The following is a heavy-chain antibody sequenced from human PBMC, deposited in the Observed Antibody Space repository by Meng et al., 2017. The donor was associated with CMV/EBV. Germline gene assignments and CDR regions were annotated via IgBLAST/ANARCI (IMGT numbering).Heavy chain of an antibody. V-gene: IGHV1-46*01. Sequence: ASVKVSCKASGLAFSDYYMHWLRQAPGQGLEWMGIIKPSGGSTRYAQKFQGRVTMTRDTSTSTAYMELSSLRSEDTAVYYCARDSGGGVLWYWGQGTLVTVSS. D-gene: IGHD3-16*01. J-gene: IGHJ4*02. CDR1: GLAFSDYY. CDR3: ARDSGGGVLWY. CDR2: IKPSGGST.